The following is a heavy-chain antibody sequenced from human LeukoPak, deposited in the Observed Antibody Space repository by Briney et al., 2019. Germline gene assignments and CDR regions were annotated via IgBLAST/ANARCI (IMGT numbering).Heavy chain of an antibody. CDR3: ARERPGIAVAGRGYYFDY. CDR1: GGSFSGYY. D-gene: IGHD6-19*01. Sequence: SETLSLTCAVYGGSFSGYYWSWIRQPPGKGLEWIGEINHSGSTNYNPSLKSRVTISVDTSKNQFSLKLSSVTAADTAVYYCARERPGIAVAGRGYYFDYWGQGTLVTVSS. J-gene: IGHJ4*02. CDR2: INHSGST. V-gene: IGHV4-34*01.